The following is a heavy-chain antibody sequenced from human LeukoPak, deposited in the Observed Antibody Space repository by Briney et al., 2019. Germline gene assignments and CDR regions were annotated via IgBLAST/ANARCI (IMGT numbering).Heavy chain of an antibody. D-gene: IGHD5-18*01. Sequence: ASVKVSCKASGGTFSSYTISWVRRAPGQGLEWMGGIIPIFGTANYAQKFQGRVTITADKSTSTAYMELSSLRSEDTAVYYCARVDTAMVTFDYWGQGTLVTVSS. CDR3: ARVDTAMVTFDY. CDR1: GGTFSSYT. CDR2: IIPIFGTA. V-gene: IGHV1-69*06. J-gene: IGHJ4*02.